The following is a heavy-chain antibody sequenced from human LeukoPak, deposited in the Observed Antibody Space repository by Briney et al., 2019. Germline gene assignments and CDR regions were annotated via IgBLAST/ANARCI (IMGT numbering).Heavy chain of an antibody. CDR2: IYSGGST. Sequence: PGGSLRLSCAASGFTFSSYAISWVRQAPGKGLEWVSVIYSGGSTYYADSVKGRFTISRDNSKNTLYLQMNSLRAEDTAVYYCARGRGSYYFDYWGQGTLVTVSS. J-gene: IGHJ4*02. V-gene: IGHV3-53*01. CDR1: GFTFSSYA. D-gene: IGHD1-26*01. CDR3: ARGRGSYYFDY.